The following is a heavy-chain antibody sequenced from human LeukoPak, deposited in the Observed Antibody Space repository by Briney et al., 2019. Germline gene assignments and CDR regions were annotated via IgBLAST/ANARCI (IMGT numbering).Heavy chain of an antibody. V-gene: IGHV3-30*03. CDR2: VSYDGSSK. Sequence: PGGSLRLSCAASGFTFSTYGMHWVRQAPGKGLEWVAVVSYDGSSKYYADSVEGRFTISRDNSENTLFLQMNSLRTEDTAVYSCARGPYYGSGYADYWGQGALVIVSS. CDR1: GFTFSTYG. D-gene: IGHD3-10*01. J-gene: IGHJ4*02. CDR3: ARGPYYGSGYADY.